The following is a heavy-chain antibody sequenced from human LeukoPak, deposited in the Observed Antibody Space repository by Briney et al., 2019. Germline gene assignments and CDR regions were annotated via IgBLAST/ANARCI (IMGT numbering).Heavy chain of an antibody. Sequence: SETLSLTCTVSGGSISSSSYYRSWIRQPAGKGLEWIGRIYTSGSTNYNPSLKSRVTMSVDTSKNQFSLKLSSVTAADTAVYYCARDPSIAAAGTRPYYYYYMDVWGKGTTVTVSS. V-gene: IGHV4-61*02. J-gene: IGHJ6*03. CDR3: ARDPSIAAAGTRPYYYYYMDV. D-gene: IGHD6-13*01. CDR2: IYTSGST. CDR1: GGSISSSSYY.